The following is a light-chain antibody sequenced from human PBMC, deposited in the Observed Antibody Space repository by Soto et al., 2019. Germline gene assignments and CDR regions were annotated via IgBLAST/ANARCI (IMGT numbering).Light chain of an antibody. J-gene: IGLJ2*01. Sequence: QSALTQPPSASGSPGQSVTISCTGTISDIGTYYYVSWYQQHPGKAPKLIIYEVSERPSGVPDRFSGSKSGNTASLTVSGLQAGDEADYYCSSYAGTKTLIFGGRTKLTVL. V-gene: IGLV2-8*01. CDR3: SSYAGTKTLI. CDR2: EVS. CDR1: ISDIGTYYY.